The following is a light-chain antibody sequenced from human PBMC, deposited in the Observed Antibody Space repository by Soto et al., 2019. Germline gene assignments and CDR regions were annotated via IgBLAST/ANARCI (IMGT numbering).Light chain of an antibody. J-gene: IGKJ4*01. V-gene: IGKV1-5*03. CDR1: QTISDW. Sequence: DIQMTQSPSTLSTSVGDRVTITFRASQTISDWLAWYQQKPGKAPKLLIYKASSLESGVPSRFSGSGSGTEFTLTISSLQPDDFATYYCQQCHSYPLTVGGGTKVDI. CDR3: QQCHSYPLT. CDR2: KAS.